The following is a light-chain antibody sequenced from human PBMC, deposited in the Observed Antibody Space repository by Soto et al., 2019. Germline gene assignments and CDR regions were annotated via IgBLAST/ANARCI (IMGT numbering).Light chain of an antibody. CDR3: SSYTSTILYV. V-gene: IGLV2-14*01. CDR1: NSDVGGHNY. J-gene: IGLJ1*01. Sequence: QSVLTQPASVSGSLGQSITISCTGSNSDVGGHNYVSWYQQHPGKAPKLMIYEVGIRPSGVSTRFSGSKSGNTASLTISGLQAEDEADCYCSSYTSTILYVFGTGTKVTVL. CDR2: EVG.